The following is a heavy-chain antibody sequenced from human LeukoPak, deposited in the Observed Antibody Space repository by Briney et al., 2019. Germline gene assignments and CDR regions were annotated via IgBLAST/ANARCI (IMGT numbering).Heavy chain of an antibody. V-gene: IGHV5-51*01. CDR3: ARHVTMDQARIYGMDV. D-gene: IGHD3-10*01. J-gene: IGHJ6*02. CDR2: IYPGDSDT. Sequence: PGESLKISCKGSGYSFTSYWIGWVRQMPGKGLEWMGIIYPGDSDTRYSPSFQGQVTISADKSISTAYLQWSSLKASDTAMYYCARHVTMDQARIYGMDVWGQGTTVTVSS. CDR1: GYSFTSYW.